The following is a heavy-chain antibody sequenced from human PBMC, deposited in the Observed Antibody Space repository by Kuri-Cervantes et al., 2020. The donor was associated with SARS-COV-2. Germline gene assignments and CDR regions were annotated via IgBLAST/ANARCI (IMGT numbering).Heavy chain of an antibody. CDR1: GFTFSSYS. CDR2: IKQDGSEK. Sequence: GESLKISCAASGFTFSSYSMNWVRQAPGKGLEWVANIKQDGSEKYYVDSVKGRFTISRDNAKNSLFLQMNSLRAEDTAVYYCARGSTYSSSWFDDWGQGTLVTSPQ. V-gene: IGHV3-7*03. D-gene: IGHD6-13*01. CDR3: ARGSTYSSSWFDD. J-gene: IGHJ4*02.